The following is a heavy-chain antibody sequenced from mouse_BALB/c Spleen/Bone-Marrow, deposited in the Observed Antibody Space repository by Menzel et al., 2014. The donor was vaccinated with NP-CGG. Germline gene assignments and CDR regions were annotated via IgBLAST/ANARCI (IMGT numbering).Heavy chain of an antibody. Sequence: EVQLQQSGAELVKPGASVKLSCTASGFNIKDTYIHWVKQRPEQGLEWIGRIDPANDNTKYDPKFQGKATITADTSSSTAYLQLSSLTSEDTAVYYRASYVYGYYFDYWGQGTTLTVSS. CDR1: GFNIKDTY. J-gene: IGHJ2*01. CDR3: ASYVYGYYFDY. CDR2: IDPANDNT. D-gene: IGHD2-2*01. V-gene: IGHV14-3*02.